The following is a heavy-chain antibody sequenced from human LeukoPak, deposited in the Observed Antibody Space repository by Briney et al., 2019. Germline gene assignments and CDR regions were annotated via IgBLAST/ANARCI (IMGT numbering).Heavy chain of an antibody. CDR2: ISTGSST. J-gene: IGHJ4*02. CDR3: ARDRMVRRVKGFDY. V-gene: IGHV3-11*06. CDR1: GFTFSAYY. Sequence: GSLRFSSAAYGFTFSAYYMSRIGQAPGHGLEWFLYISTGSSTYDADSARGRVTFSRDNSKTTLYLQMKSLRAEDTAVYYCARDRMVRRVKGFDYWSQGTLVTVSS. D-gene: IGHD3-10*01.